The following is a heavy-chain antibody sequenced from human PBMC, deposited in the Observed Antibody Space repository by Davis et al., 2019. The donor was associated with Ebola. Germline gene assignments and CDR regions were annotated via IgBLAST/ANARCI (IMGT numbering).Heavy chain of an antibody. Sequence: GESLKISCAASGFTFSSYEMNWVRQAPGKGLEWVSYISSSGSTIYYADSVKGRFTISRDNAKNSLYLQMNSLKTEDTAVYYCTSTLSVQGVIIMDYWGQGTLVTVSS. V-gene: IGHV3-48*03. D-gene: IGHD3-10*01. J-gene: IGHJ4*02. CDR3: TSTLSVQGVIIMDY. CDR2: ISSSGSTI. CDR1: GFTFSSYE.